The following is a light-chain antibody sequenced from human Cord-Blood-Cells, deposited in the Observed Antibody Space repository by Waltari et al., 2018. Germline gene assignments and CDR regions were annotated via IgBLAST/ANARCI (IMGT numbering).Light chain of an antibody. CDR1: QSVSSY. V-gene: IGKV3-11*01. CDR2: DAS. CDR3: QQRSNWPT. Sequence: EIVLTQSTATLSLSPGDRATLSCRASQSVSSYLAWYQQKPGQAPRLLIYDASNRATGIPARFSGSGSGTDFTLTISSLEPEDFAFYYCQQRSNWPTFGGGTKVEIK. J-gene: IGKJ4*01.